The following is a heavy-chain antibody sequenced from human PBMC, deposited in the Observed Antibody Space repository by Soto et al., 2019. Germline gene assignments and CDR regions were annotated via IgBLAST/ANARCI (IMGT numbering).Heavy chain of an antibody. CDR1: GFTFRTYA. Sequence: EVQLLESGGSLVQPGGSLRLTCAASGFTFRTYAMSWVRQAPGDGLAWVAGLVGSGGGISYADSVKGRFTISRDNSKNMLYLQMNSLGADDTAVYYCAKDRQPDGRGPFDPWGRGTLVTVSS. V-gene: IGHV3-23*01. CDR3: AKDRQPDGRGPFDP. D-gene: IGHD2-8*01. CDR2: LVGSGGGI. J-gene: IGHJ5*02.